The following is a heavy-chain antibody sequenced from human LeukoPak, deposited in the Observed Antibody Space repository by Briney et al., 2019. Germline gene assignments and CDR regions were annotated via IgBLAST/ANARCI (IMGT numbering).Heavy chain of an antibody. Sequence: ASVKVSCKASGYSFASYGISWVRQAPGQGLKWMGWVSGYDGRTNYAQNLKGRVTMTAETSTSTVYMELRSLRSDDTAIYYCARDYYNDYEDTFDIWGQGTMVTVSS. V-gene: IGHV1-18*01. J-gene: IGHJ3*02. D-gene: IGHD4-11*01. CDR2: VSGYDGRT. CDR1: GYSFASYG. CDR3: ARDYYNDYEDTFDI.